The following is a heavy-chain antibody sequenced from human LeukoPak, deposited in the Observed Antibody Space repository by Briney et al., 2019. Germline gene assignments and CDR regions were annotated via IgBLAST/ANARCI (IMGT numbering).Heavy chain of an antibody. CDR3: ARDPITMVRGATHFDY. D-gene: IGHD3-10*01. Sequence: PGGSLRLSCAASEFTVSSSYMSWVRQAPGKGLEWVSVIYSDGSTYYADSVKGRFTISRDNSKNTLYLQMNSLRAEDTAVYYCARDPITMVRGATHFDYWGQGTLVTVSS. CDR2: IYSDGST. CDR1: EFTVSSSY. J-gene: IGHJ4*02. V-gene: IGHV3-53*01.